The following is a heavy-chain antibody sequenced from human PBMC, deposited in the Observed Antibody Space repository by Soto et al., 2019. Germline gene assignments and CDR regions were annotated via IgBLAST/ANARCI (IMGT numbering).Heavy chain of an antibody. CDR2: INHSGST. CDR1: GGSFSGYY. J-gene: IGHJ4*02. V-gene: IGHV4-34*01. Sequence: LSLTCAVYGGSFSGYYWTWIRQPPGTGLEWIGEINHSGSTNYNPSLKSRVTISVDTSKNQFSLKLTSVPAADTAVYYCARDKITVLFDYWGQGTLVTVSS. CDR3: ARDKITVLFDY. D-gene: IGHD3-10*01.